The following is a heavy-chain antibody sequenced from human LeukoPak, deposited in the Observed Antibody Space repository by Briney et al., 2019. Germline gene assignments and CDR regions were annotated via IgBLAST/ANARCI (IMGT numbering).Heavy chain of an antibody. CDR1: GGSISSYY. Sequence: SETLSLTCTVSGGSISSYYWSCIRQPAGKGLEWIGRIYTSGSTNYNPSLKSRVTMSVDTSKNQFSLKLSSVTAADTAVYYCARELGSGWPGGYYYYYYGMDVWGQGTTVTVSS. J-gene: IGHJ6*02. CDR2: IYTSGST. CDR3: ARELGSGWPGGYYYYYYGMDV. V-gene: IGHV4-4*07. D-gene: IGHD6-19*01.